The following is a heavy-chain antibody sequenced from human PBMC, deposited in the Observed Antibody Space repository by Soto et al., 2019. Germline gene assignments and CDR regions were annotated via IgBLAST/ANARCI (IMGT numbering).Heavy chain of an antibody. CDR1: SVSNAW. CDR2: IKSKTDGGTT. Sequence: SVSNAWMNWVRQAPGKGLEWVGRIKSKTDGGTTDYAAPVKGRFTISRDDSKNTLYLQMNSLKTEDTAVYYCTTEGVGATTLDYWGQGTLVTVSS. V-gene: IGHV3-15*07. CDR3: TTEGVGATTLDY. J-gene: IGHJ4*02. D-gene: IGHD1-26*01.